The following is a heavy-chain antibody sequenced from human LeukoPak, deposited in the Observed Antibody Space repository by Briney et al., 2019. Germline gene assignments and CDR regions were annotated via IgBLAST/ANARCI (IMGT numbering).Heavy chain of an antibody. CDR2: INPNSGGT. CDR3: ARDRRRSITMIVVVNWFDP. D-gene: IGHD3-22*01. J-gene: IGHJ5*02. V-gene: IGHV1-2*02. Sequence: PVASVKVSCKASGYTFTGYYMHWVRQAPGQGLEWMGWINPNSGGTNYAQKFQGRVTMTRDTSISTAYMELSRLRSDDTAVYYCARDRRRSITMIVVVNWFDPWGQGTLVTVSS. CDR1: GYTFTGYY.